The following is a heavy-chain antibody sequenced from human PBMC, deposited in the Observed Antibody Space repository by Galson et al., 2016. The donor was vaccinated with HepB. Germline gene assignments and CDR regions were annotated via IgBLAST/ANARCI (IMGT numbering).Heavy chain of an antibody. CDR1: GFNFRNFA. CDR3: AKDHPSSGWPTFDH. CDR2: VNNGVNP. Sequence: SLRLSCAASGFNFRNFAMSWVRQAAGTGLEWVASVNNGVNPYYADSVKGRLIVSRDNSQNTLDLQLNSLRAEDTAVYYCAKDHPSSGWPTFDHWGPGTLVTVSS. D-gene: IGHD6-19*01. V-gene: IGHV3-23*01. J-gene: IGHJ4*02.